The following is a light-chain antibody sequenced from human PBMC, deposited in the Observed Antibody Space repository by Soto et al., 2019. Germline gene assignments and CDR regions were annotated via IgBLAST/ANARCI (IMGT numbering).Light chain of an antibody. CDR1: SSDVCGYNY. CDR2: DVS. CDR3: CSYAVSYTLLV. J-gene: IGLJ2*01. Sequence: QSALTQPRSVSGSPGQSVTISCTGPSSDVCGYNYVSWYQQHPGKAPKLMIYDVSKRPSGVPDRFSGSKSGNTASLTISGLQVEDESDYYCCSYAVSYTLLVFGGGTKLTVL. V-gene: IGLV2-11*01.